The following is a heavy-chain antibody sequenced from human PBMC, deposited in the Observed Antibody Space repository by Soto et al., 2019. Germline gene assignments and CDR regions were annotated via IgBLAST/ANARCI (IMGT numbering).Heavy chain of an antibody. J-gene: IGHJ3*02. CDR2: ISWDSGSI. Sequence: SLRLSCAASGFTFDDYAMHWVRQAPGKGLEWVSGISWDSGSIGYADSVKGRFTISRDNAKNSLYLQMNSLRAEDTAVYYCARDNRRNDYGDPAALDIWGQGTMVTVSS. D-gene: IGHD4-17*01. V-gene: IGHV3-9*01. CDR3: ARDNRRNDYGDPAALDI. CDR1: GFTFDDYA.